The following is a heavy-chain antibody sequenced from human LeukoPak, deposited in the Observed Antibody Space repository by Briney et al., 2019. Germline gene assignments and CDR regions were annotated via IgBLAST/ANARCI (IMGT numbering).Heavy chain of an antibody. V-gene: IGHV4-59*08. J-gene: IGHJ4*02. CDR1: GGSISSYY. CDR2: IYYSGST. D-gene: IGHD6-13*01. Sequence: SETLSLTCTVSGGSISSYYWSWIRQPPGKGLEWIGYIYYSGSTNYNPSLKSRVTISVDTSKNQFSLKLSSVTAADTAVYYCARGPSGYSSIWYPFYYFDYWGQGTLVTVSS. CDR3: ARGPSGYSSIWYPFYYFDY.